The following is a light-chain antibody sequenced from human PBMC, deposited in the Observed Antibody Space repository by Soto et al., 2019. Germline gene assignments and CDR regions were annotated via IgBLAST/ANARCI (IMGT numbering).Light chain of an antibody. Sequence: QSALTQPASVSGSPGQSITISCTGTSSDVGSYDVVSWYQQHPDKAPKLMIYEGSKRPSGVSNRFSGSKSGNTASLTISGLQAEDEADYYCCSYAGSSTYVFGTGTKLTVL. CDR2: EGS. V-gene: IGLV2-23*01. CDR1: SSDVGSYDV. J-gene: IGLJ1*01. CDR3: CSYAGSSTYV.